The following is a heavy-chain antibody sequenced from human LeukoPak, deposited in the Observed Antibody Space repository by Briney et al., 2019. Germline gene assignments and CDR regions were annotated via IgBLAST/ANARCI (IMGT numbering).Heavy chain of an antibody. CDR2: MNPNSGNT. J-gene: IGHJ4*02. D-gene: IGHD2-2*01. Sequence: GASVKVSCKASGYTFTSYDINWVRQATGQGLEWMGWMNPNSGNTAYAQKFQGRVTITRNTSIITAYMELSRLRSADQVVYYCERVRYTVGYCSSTSCYGPLDYWGQGTLVTVSS. V-gene: IGHV1-8*03. CDR3: ERVRYTVGYCSSTSCYGPLDY. CDR1: GYTFTSYD.